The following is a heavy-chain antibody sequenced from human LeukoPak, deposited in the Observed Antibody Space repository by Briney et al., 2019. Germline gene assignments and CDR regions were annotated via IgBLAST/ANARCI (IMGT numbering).Heavy chain of an antibody. CDR2: TFYRSKWYN. D-gene: IGHD3-22*01. CDR3: ARVPNYRDSSGYYAWYFDL. V-gene: IGHV6-1*01. Sequence: SQTLSLTCAISGDSVSSNSAAWNWIRQSPSRGLEWLGRTFYRSKWYNDYAVSVRGRISINPDTSKNQFSLQLNSVNPEDTAVYYCARVPNYRDSSGYYAWYFDLWGRGTLVTVSS. J-gene: IGHJ2*01. CDR1: GDSVSSNSAA.